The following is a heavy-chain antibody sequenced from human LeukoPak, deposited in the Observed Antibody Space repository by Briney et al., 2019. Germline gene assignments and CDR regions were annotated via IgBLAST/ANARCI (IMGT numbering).Heavy chain of an antibody. CDR3: AREGEDTAMVDY. CDR1: GGSISSYY. D-gene: IGHD5-18*01. CDR2: IYTSGST. Sequence: SETLSLTXTVSGGSISSYYWSWIRQPAGKGLEWIGRIYTSGSTNYNPSLKSRVTMSVDTSKNQFSLKLSSVTAADTAVYYCAREGEDTAMVDYWGQGTLVTVSS. J-gene: IGHJ4*02. V-gene: IGHV4-4*07.